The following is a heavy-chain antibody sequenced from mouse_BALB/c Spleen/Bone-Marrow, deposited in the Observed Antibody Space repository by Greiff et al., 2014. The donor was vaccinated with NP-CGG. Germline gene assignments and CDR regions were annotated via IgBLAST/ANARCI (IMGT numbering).Heavy chain of an antibody. Sequence: QVQLKQSGPGLVAPSQSLSITCTVSGFSFTSYGVHWVRQPPGKGLEWLGVIWAGGSENYNSALMSRLSISKDNSESQVFLKMNSLQTDDTAIYYGARDRGYYKDVGDYWGQGTTLTVSS. J-gene: IGHJ2*01. CDR1: GFSFTSYG. CDR2: IWAGGSE. CDR3: ARDRGYYKDVGDY. D-gene: IGHD2-3*01. V-gene: IGHV2-9*02.